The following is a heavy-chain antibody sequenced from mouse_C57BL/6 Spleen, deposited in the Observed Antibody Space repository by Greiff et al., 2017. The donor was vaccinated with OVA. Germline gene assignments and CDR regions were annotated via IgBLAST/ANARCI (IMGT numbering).Heavy chain of an antibody. CDR2: IDPETGGT. D-gene: IGHD1-1*01. J-gene: IGHJ2*01. Sequence: VQLQQSGAELVRPGASVTLSCKASGYTFTDYEMHWVKQTPVHGLEWIGAIDPETGGTASNQKFKGKAILTADKSSSTAYIELRSLTSEDSAVYYCTRRDYYYVDYWGQGTTLTVSS. V-gene: IGHV1-15*01. CDR3: TRRDYYYVDY. CDR1: GYTFTDYE.